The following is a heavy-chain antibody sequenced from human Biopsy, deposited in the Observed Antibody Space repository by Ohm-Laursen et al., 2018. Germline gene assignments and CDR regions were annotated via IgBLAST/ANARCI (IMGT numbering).Heavy chain of an antibody. D-gene: IGHD5-12*01. CDR3: ARLGSGDYFPTFFDF. V-gene: IGHV4-31*03. CDR1: SGSISSVGSF. Sequence: SETLSLTCTVSSGSISSVGSFWSWIRQRPGKGLGWIGHIFYSANTYYNPSLKSRVTISVDTSKNQFSLKLSSVTAADTAVYYCARLGSGDYFPTFFDFWGQGALVTVSS. J-gene: IGHJ4*02. CDR2: IFYSANT.